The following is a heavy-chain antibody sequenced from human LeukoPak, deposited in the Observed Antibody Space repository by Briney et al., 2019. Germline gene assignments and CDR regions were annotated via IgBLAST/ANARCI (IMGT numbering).Heavy chain of an antibody. D-gene: IGHD2-2*01. J-gene: IGHJ3*02. CDR1: GYTFTSYG. V-gene: IGHV1-18*01. CDR2: ISAYNGNT. Sequence: APVKVSCKASGYTFTSYGISWVRQAPGQGLEWMGWISAYNGNTNYAQKLQGRVTMTTDTSTSTAYMELRSLRSDDTAVYYCARDRVPAAMEEWCDAFDIWGQGTMVTVSS. CDR3: ARDRVPAAMEEWCDAFDI.